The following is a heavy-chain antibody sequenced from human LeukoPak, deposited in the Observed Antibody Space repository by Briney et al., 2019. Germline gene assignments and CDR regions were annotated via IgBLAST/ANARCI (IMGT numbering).Heavy chain of an antibody. CDR2: ISGSGAST. J-gene: IGHJ4*02. CDR1: GFTFSSYA. D-gene: IGHD2/OR15-2a*01. Sequence: GGSLRLTCAASGFTFSSYAMSWVRQAPGKGLEWVSAISGSGASTYYADSVKGRFTISRDNSKNTLYLQMNSLRAEDTAVYYCAKVIWEYYGNFDYWGQGTLVTVSS. CDR3: AKVIWEYYGNFDY. V-gene: IGHV3-23*01.